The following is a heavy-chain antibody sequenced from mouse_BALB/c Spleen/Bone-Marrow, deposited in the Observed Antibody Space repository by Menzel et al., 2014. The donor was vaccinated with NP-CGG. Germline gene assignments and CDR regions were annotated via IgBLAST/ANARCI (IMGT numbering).Heavy chain of an antibody. D-gene: IGHD2-4*01. CDR1: GFNIKDIY. J-gene: IGHJ1*01. Sequence: EVQLQQSGAELVKPGASVKLSCTASGFNIKDIYMHWVKQRPERGLEWIGRIDPANGNTKYDPKFQGKATITADTSSNTAYLQLSSLTSEDTAVYYCARYDYGWYFSVWGAGTTVTVSS. V-gene: IGHV14-3*02. CDR2: IDPANGNT. CDR3: ARYDYGWYFSV.